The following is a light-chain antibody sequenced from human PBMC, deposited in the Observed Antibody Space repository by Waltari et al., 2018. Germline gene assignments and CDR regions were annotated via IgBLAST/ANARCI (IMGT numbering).Light chain of an antibody. CDR3: QKYGSLPAT. CDR2: DAS. J-gene: IGKJ1*01. V-gene: IGKV3-20*01. Sequence: DTVLTESPGPPSLLPGARAHLSCSASQSVRRFLAWYQQKPGQAPRLLIYDASSRATGIPDRFSGSGSGTDFSLTISRLEPEDFAVYYCQKYGSLPATFGEGTKVEIK. CDR1: QSVRRF.